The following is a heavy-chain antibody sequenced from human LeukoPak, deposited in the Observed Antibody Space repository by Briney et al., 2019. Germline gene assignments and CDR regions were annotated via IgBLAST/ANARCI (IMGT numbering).Heavy chain of an antibody. CDR2: IYTSGST. J-gene: IGHJ6*03. D-gene: IGHD3-10*01. V-gene: IGHV4-61*02. Sequence: PSQTLSVTCTVSGDSISSGSYYWSWIRQPAGKGLEWIGRIYTSGSTNYNPSLKSRVTISVDTSKNQFSLKLSSVTAADTAVYYCARATMVRGVIMSLGYYYYYMDVWGKGTTVTISS. CDR3: ARATMVRGVIMSLGYYYYYMDV. CDR1: GDSISSGSYY.